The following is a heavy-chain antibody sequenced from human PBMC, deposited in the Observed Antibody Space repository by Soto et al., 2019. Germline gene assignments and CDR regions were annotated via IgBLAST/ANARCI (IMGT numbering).Heavy chain of an antibody. CDR1: GFTFSSYA. V-gene: IGHV3-23*01. D-gene: IGHD1-26*01. CDR3: AKAGGSYYYYYGMDV. CDR2: ISGSGGST. Sequence: GGSLRLSCAASGFTFSSYAMSWVRQAPGKGLEWVSAISGSGGSTYYADSVKGRFTISRDNSKNTLYLQMNSLRAEDTAVYYCAKAGGSYYYYYGMDVRGQGTTVTAP. J-gene: IGHJ6*02.